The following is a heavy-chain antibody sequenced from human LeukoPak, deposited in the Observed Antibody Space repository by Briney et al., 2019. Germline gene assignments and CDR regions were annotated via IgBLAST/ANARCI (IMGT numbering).Heavy chain of an antibody. CDR2: IYYSGST. CDR3: AREKGNSYGYDY. CDR1: GGSISNYY. Sequence: PSETLSLTCTVSGGSISNYYWSWIRQPPGKGLEWIGYIYYSGSTNYNPSLKSRVTISVDTSKNQFSLKLSSVTAADTAVYYCAREKGNSYGYDYWGQGTLVTVSS. V-gene: IGHV4-59*01. J-gene: IGHJ4*02. D-gene: IGHD5-18*01.